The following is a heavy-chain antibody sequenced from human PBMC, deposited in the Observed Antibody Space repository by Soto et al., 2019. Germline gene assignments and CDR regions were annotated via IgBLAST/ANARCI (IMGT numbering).Heavy chain of an antibody. CDR2: ISGSGGST. CDR3: AKEHRRGSRGTTPDFDY. V-gene: IGHV3-23*01. CDR1: GFTFSSYA. J-gene: IGHJ4*02. Sequence: PGGSLKLACAASGFTFSSYAMSWVRQAPGKGLEWVSAISGSGGSTYYADSVKGRFTISRDNSKNTLYLQMNSLRAEDTAVYYCAKEHRRGSRGTTPDFDYWGQGTLVTVSS. D-gene: IGHD4-17*01.